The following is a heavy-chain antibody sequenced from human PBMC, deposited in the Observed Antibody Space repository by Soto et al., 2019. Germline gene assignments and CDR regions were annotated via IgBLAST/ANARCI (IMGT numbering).Heavy chain of an antibody. Sequence: GGSLRLSCAASGFTFSSYGMHWVRQAPGKGLEWVAVISYDGSNKYYADSVKGRFTISRDNSKNTLYLQMNSLRAEDTAVYYCAKDLWDTYYYDSSGYYDPSWFDPWGQGTLVTVSS. CDR1: GFTFSSYG. CDR2: ISYDGSNK. J-gene: IGHJ5*02. D-gene: IGHD3-22*01. V-gene: IGHV3-30*18. CDR3: AKDLWDTYYYDSSGYYDPSWFDP.